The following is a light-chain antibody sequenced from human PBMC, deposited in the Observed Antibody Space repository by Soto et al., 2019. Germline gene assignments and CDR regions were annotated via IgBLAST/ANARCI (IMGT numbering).Light chain of an antibody. CDR1: SSDVGGYNY. V-gene: IGLV2-14*01. J-gene: IGLJ1*01. CDR3: TSYTSSGTYV. Sequence: QAVVTQPASVSGSPGQSITISCTGTSSDVGGYNYVSWHQQHPGKAPKLTIYDVSSRPSGVSNRFSASKSGNTASLTISGLQAEDEADYYCTSYTSSGTYVFGTGTKLTVL. CDR2: DVS.